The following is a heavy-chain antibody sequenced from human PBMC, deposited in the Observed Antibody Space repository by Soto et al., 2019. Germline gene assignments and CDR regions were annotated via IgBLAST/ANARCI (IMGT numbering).Heavy chain of an antibody. CDR3: ARSPYSVSYLAYFDY. CDR1: GFTLSSYG. V-gene: IGHV3-30*03. CDR2: ISYDGSNK. J-gene: IGHJ4*02. Sequence: QVQLVESGGGVVQPGRSLRLSCAASGFTLSSYGMHWVREAPGKGLEWVAVISYDGSNKYYADSVKGRFTISRDNSKNTLYLQMNSLRAEDTAGYYCARSPYSVSYLAYFDYWGQGTLVTVSS. D-gene: IGHD1-26*01.